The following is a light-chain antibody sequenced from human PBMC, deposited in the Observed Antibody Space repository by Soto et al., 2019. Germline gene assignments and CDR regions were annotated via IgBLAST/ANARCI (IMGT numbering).Light chain of an antibody. CDR1: SSDIGLYNY. V-gene: IGLV2-14*01. CDR2: EVS. J-gene: IGLJ1*01. Sequence: QSVLTQPASVSGSPGQSITISCTGTSSDIGLYNYVSWYQQHPGKAPKLIIFEVSNRPSGVSNRFSGSKSGNTPSLTISGLQAEDEADYYCSSFTGSSTLVFGSGTKVTVL. CDR3: SSFTGSSTLV.